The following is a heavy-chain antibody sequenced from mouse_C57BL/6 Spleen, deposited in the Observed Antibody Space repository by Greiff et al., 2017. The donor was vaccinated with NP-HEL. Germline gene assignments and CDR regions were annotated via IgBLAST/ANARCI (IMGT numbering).Heavy chain of an antibody. V-gene: IGHV5-16*01. CDR1: GFTFSDYY. CDR3: ARGGLRLGFAY. J-gene: IGHJ3*01. CDR2: INYDGSST. Sequence: EVMLVESEGGLVQPGSSMKLSCTASGFTFSDYYMAWVRQVPEKGLEWVANINYDGSSTYYLDSLKSRFIISRDNAKNILYLQMSSLKSEDTATYYCARGGLRLGFAYWGQGTLVTVSA. D-gene: IGHD2-4*01.